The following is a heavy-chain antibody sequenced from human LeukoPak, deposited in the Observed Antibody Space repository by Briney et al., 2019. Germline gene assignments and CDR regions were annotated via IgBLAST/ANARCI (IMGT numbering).Heavy chain of an antibody. CDR3: ARGRTGAAALDF. Sequence: SETLSLTCAVYGGSFSGHYWTWIRQAPGKGLEWIGESTHTGSTNYNPSLKSRVTISVDTSKNQFSLKLTSVSAADTAVYHCARGRTGAAALDFWGPGTLVIVSS. CDR1: GGSFSGHY. CDR2: STHTGST. V-gene: IGHV4-34*01. D-gene: IGHD2-2*01. J-gene: IGHJ4*02.